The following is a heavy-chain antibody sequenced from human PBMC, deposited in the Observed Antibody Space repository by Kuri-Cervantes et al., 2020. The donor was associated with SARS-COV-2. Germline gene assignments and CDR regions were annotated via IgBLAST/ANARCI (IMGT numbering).Heavy chain of an antibody. CDR1: GFTFSSYA. Sequence: GESLKISCAASGFTFSSYAMSWVRQAPGKGLEWVSAISGSGGSTYYADSVKGRFTISRDNSKNTLYLQMNSLRAEDTAVCYCAKDLTIAVAGFNWYFDLWGRGTLVTVSS. D-gene: IGHD6-19*01. V-gene: IGHV3-23*01. J-gene: IGHJ2*01. CDR3: AKDLTIAVAGFNWYFDL. CDR2: ISGSGGST.